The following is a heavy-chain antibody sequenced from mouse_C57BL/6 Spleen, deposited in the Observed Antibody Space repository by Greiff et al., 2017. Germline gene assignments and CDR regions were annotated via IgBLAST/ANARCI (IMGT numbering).Heavy chain of an antibody. D-gene: IGHD1-1*01. CDR2: IYPRSGST. CDR1: GYTFTGYW. CDR3: AREWGRSYSVGY. V-gene: IGHV1-9*01. J-gene: IGHJ4*01. Sequence: QVQLQQSGAELMKPGASVKLSCKASGYTFTGYWIHWVKQRPGHGLEWIGEIYPRSGSTNYNEKFKGKATLTADTSSNTAYMQLSSLTSEDSAVYYCAREWGRSYSVGYWGQGTSVTVSS.